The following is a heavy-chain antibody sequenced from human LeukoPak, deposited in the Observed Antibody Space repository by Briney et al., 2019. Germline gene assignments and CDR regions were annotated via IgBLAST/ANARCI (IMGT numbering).Heavy chain of an antibody. CDR3: ARGRYDSSGYHYYFDY. CDR1: GGSFSGYY. CDR2: INHSGST. D-gene: IGHD3-22*01. J-gene: IGHJ4*02. V-gene: IGHV4-34*01. Sequence: PSETLSLTCAVYGGSFSGYYWSWIRQPPGKGLEWIGEINHSGSTNYNPSLKSRVTISVDTSKNQFSLKLSSVTAADTAVYYCARGRYDSSGYHYYFDYWGQGTLVTVSS.